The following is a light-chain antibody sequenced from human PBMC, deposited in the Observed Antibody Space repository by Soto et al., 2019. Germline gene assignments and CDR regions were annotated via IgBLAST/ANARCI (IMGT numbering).Light chain of an antibody. CDR3: SSYAGSHKFDV. CDR1: SSDVGGYNY. J-gene: IGLJ1*01. CDR2: EVT. V-gene: IGLV2-8*01. Sequence: QSVLTQPPSASGSPGQSVTISCTGTSSDVGGYNYVSWYQQHPGKAPKLVIYEVTKRPSGVPDRFSGSKSGNTASLTVSGLQSEDEADYYCSSYAGSHKFDVFGPGTKLTVL.